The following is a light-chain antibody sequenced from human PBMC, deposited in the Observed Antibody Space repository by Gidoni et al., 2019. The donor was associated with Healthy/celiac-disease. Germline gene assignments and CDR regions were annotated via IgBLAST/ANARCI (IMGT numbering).Light chain of an antibody. Sequence: DLQMTQSASSLSASVGDRVIITCQASQDISNYLNWYQQKPGKAPKLLIYDASNFETGVPSRFSGSGSGTDFTFTISSLQPEDIATYYCQQYDNLPYTFGQGTKLEIK. CDR2: DAS. J-gene: IGKJ2*01. V-gene: IGKV1-33*01. CDR1: QDISNY. CDR3: QQYDNLPYT.